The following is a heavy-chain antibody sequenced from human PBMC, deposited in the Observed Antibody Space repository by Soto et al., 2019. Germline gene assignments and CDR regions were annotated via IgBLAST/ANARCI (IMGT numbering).Heavy chain of an antibody. J-gene: IGHJ6*02. Sequence: LRLSCAASGFTFDDYTMHWVRQAPGKGLEWVSLISWDGGSTYYADSVKGRFTISRDNSKNSLYLQMNSLRTEDTALYYCAKTLASSSFNGMAVWGQGTTVTVYS. CDR1: GFTFDDYT. D-gene: IGHD6-6*01. CDR3: AKTLASSSFNGMAV. CDR2: ISWDGGST. V-gene: IGHV3-43*01.